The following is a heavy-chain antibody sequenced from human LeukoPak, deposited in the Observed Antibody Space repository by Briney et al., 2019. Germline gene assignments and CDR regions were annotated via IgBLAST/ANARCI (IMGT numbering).Heavy chain of an antibody. V-gene: IGHV4-38-2*02. CDR2: IYHSGST. J-gene: IGHJ4*02. CDR3: ARGPYCSSTSCYTFDS. CDR1: GYSISSGYY. Sequence: SETLSLTCTVSGYSISSGYYWGWIRQPPGKGLEWIGSIYHSGSTYYNPSLKSRVTISVDTSKNQFSLKVSSVTAADTAVYYCARGPYCSSTSCYTFDSWGQGTLVTVSS. D-gene: IGHD2-2*02.